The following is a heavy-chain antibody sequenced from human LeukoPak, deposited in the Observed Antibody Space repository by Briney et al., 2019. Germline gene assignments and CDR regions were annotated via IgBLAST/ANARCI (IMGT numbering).Heavy chain of an antibody. CDR3: AKGGDSSPSYYYYYMDV. CDR2: ISWDGGST. D-gene: IGHD6-6*01. J-gene: IGHJ6*03. V-gene: IGHV3-43D*03. CDR1: GFTFDDYA. Sequence: GGSLRLSCAASGFTFDDYAMHWVRQAPGKGLEWVSLISWDGGSTYYADSVKGRFTISRDNSKNSLYLQMNSLRAEDTALYYCAKGGDSSPSYYYYYMDVWGKGTTVTVSS.